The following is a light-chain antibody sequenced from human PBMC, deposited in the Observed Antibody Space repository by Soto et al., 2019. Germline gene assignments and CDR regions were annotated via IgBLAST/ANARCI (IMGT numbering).Light chain of an antibody. Sequence: DVQMTQSPSSLSASLGDRVTITCRASQTIDNYVNWYQQKPGKAPKVLIYAASSLHSGVPSRFSGSGSGTDFTLTITSLQIDDFATYFCQQSYGSPYTFALGTKLEL. V-gene: IGKV1-39*01. CDR1: QTIDNY. J-gene: IGKJ2*01. CDR2: AAS. CDR3: QQSYGSPYT.